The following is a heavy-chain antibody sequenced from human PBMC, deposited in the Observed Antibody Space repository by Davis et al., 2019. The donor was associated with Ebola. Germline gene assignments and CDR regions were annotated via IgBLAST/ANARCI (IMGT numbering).Heavy chain of an antibody. CDR3: TRGWLRGAMDV. J-gene: IGHJ6*02. D-gene: IGHD5-24*01. Sequence: HSQTLSLTCAISGDSVSSGGWNWIRQSPSRGLEWLGRTYYSSKWYNNYAVSVKSRITINPDTSKNQLSLHLNSVTPEDRGVYYCTRGWLRGAMDVWAQGTTVTVSS. CDR2: TYYSSKWYN. V-gene: IGHV6-1*01. CDR1: GDSVSSGG.